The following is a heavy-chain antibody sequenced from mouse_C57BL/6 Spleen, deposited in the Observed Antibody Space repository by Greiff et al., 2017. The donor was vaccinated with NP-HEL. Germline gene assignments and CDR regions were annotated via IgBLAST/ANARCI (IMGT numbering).Heavy chain of an antibody. CDR1: GYTFTSYW. V-gene: IGHV1-50*01. J-gene: IGHJ2*01. D-gene: IGHD2-3*01. Sequence: QVQLQQPGAELVKPGASVKLSCKASGYTFTSYWMQWVKQRPGQGLEWIGEIDPSDSYTNYNQKFKGKATLTVDTSSSTAYMQLSSLTSEDSAVYYCARWRGYYPFDYWGQGTTLTVSS. CDR2: IDPSDSYT. CDR3: ARWRGYYPFDY.